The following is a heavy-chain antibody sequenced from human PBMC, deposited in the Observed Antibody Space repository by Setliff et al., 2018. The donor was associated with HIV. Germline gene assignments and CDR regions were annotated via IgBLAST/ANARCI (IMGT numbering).Heavy chain of an antibody. D-gene: IGHD6-13*01. CDR1: GGSFSDYF. CDR3: ARRMAAGTFDY. J-gene: IGHJ4*02. V-gene: IGHV4-34*01. CDR2: IRPSGGT. Sequence: SETLSLTCAVYGGSFSDYFWTWIRQPPGKGLGWIGKIRPSGGTNYNPSLKSRVTISVDSSKNQFSLKLSSVTAADTAVYFCARRMAAGTFDYWGQGTLVTVSS.